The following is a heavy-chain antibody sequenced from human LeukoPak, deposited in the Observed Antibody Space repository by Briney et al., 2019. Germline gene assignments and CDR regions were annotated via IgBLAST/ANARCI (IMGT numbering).Heavy chain of an antibody. V-gene: IGHV1-2*02. CDR3: AREYCSSTSCYSSYYFDY. CDR1: GYTFTGYY. CDR2: INPNSGGT. Sequence: ASVKVSCKASGYTFTGYYMHWVRQAPGQGLEWMGWINPNSGGTNYAQKFQGRVTMTRDTSISTAYMELSRLRSDDTAVYCCAREYCSSTSCYSSYYFDYWGQGTLVTVSS. D-gene: IGHD2-2*01. J-gene: IGHJ4*02.